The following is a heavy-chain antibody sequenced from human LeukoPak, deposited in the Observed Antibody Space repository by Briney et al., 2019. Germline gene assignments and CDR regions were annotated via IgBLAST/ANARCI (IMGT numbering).Heavy chain of an antibody. CDR1: GFTFSSYG. J-gene: IGHJ4*02. CDR2: ILYDGSDK. D-gene: IGHD5-18*01. Sequence: GGSLRLSCAASGFTFSSYGMHWVRQAPGKGLEWVAAILYDGSDKYSADSVKGRFTISRDNSKNTLYLQMNSLRAEDAAVYYCAKVDRGYSYGDYWGQGTLVTVSS. V-gene: IGHV3-30*18. CDR3: AKVDRGYSYGDY.